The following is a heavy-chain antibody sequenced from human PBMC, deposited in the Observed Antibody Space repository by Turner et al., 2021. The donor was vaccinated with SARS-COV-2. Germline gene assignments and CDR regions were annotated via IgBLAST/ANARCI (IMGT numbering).Heavy chain of an antibody. V-gene: IGHV1-24*01. CDR2: FDPEDRET. Sequence: QVQLVQSGAEMKKPGASVKFSCKVSGYTLTEIFIHWVRQAPGKGLEWMGGFDPEDRETIYAQKFQGRVTMTEDTSTDIAYMELSSLSSDDTAVYYCATDPLGWAGYDYWGQGTLVTVSS. CDR1: GYTLTEIF. J-gene: IGHJ4*02. D-gene: IGHD6-25*01. CDR3: ATDPLGWAGYDY.